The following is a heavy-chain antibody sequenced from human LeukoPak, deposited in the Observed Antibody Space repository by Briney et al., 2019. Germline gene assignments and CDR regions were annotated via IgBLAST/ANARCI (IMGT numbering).Heavy chain of an antibody. J-gene: IGHJ5*02. CDR3: AREGVGPCGSCYS. CDR1: GFTFSGSA. Sequence: GGSLRLSCAASGFTFSGSAMHWVRQASGKGLEWVGRIRSKANSYATAYTASVKGRFTISRDDSKNTAYLQMNSLKTEDTAVYYCAREGVGPCGSCYSWGQGTRVTVSS. V-gene: IGHV3-73*01. D-gene: IGHD2-15*01. CDR2: IRSKANSYAT.